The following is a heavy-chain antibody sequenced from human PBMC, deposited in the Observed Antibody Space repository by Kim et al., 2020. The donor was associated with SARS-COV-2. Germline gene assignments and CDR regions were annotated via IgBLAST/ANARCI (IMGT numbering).Heavy chain of an antibody. CDR1: GFTFSSYW. CDR2: IKRDGSDK. D-gene: IGHD6-6*01. CDR3: ARVGGTSIAARRLPCTYSRVDP. Sequence: GGSLRLSCAASGFTFSSYWMHWVRQAPGKGLEWVAHIKRDGSDKTYVDSVKGRFTISRDNAKNSLYLQMNSLRAEDTALYYCARVGGTSIAARRLPCTYSRVDPWDEGTLVTVSS. J-gene: IGHJ5*01. V-gene: IGHV3-7*03.